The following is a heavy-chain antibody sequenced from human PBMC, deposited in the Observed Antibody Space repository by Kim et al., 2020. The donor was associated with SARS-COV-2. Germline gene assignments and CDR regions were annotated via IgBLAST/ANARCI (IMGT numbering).Heavy chain of an antibody. CDR2: INTNTGNP. J-gene: IGHJ3*02. D-gene: IGHD3-10*01. V-gene: IGHV7-4-1*02. CDR1: GYTFTSYA. Sequence: ASVKVSCKASGYTFTSYAMNWVRQAPGQGLEWMGWINTNTGNPTYAQGFTGRFVFSLDTSVSTAYLQISSLKAEDTAVYYCARDYGHTAEDAFDIWGQGTMVTVSS. CDR3: ARDYGHTAEDAFDI.